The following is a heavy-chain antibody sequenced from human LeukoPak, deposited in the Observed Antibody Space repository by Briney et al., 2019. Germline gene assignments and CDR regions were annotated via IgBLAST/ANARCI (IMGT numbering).Heavy chain of an antibody. D-gene: IGHD3-16*02. Sequence: GGSLRLSCAASGFTFSSYAMSWVRQAPGKGLEWVSAISGSGGSTYYADSVKGRFTISRDNSKNTLYLQMNSLRAEDTAVYYCAREGYVWGSYRYGYDYWGQGTLVTVSS. V-gene: IGHV3-23*01. CDR1: GFTFSSYA. CDR2: ISGSGGST. J-gene: IGHJ4*02. CDR3: AREGYVWGSYRYGYDY.